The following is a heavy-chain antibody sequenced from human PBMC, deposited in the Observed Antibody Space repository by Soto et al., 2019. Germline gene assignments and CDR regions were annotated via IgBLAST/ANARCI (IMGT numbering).Heavy chain of an antibody. V-gene: IGHV1-18*01. D-gene: IGHD3-22*01. CDR1: GYTFTSYG. J-gene: IGHJ4*02. Sequence: GASVKVSCKASGYTFTSYGISWVRQAPGQGLEWMGWISAYNGNTDYAQKLQGRVTMTTDTSTSTAYMELRSLRSDDTAVYYCARASYYDSRGYWDSFDYWCQGTLVTVSS. CDR3: ARASYYDSRGYWDSFDY. CDR2: ISAYNGNT.